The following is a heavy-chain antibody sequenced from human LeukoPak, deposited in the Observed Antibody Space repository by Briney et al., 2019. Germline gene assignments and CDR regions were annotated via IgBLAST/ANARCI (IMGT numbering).Heavy chain of an antibody. Sequence: PGGSLRLSCAASGFTFSSYDMHWVRQATGKGLEWVSGIGIASDTHYPDSVRGRFTIFRENAKNSLYLQMNSLRAEDTAVYYCARAQPPYHGRLDSWGQGSLVTVSS. CDR3: ARAQPPYHGRLDS. D-gene: IGHD3-16*01. CDR2: IGIASDT. V-gene: IGHV3-13*01. J-gene: IGHJ5*01. CDR1: GFTFSSYD.